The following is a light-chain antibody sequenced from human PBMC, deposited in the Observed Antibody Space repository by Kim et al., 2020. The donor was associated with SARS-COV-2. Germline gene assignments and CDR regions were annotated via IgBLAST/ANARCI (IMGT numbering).Light chain of an antibody. CDR3: QKYETAPWT. CDR2: AAS. J-gene: IGKJ1*01. Sequence: ASIGDRVTITCRASQGIRNYLAWYQQKPGKVPKLLIYAASTLQSGVPSRFSGSGSGTDFTLSISSLQPEDVATYYCQKYETAPWTFGQGTKVDIK. CDR1: QGIRNY. V-gene: IGKV1-27*01.